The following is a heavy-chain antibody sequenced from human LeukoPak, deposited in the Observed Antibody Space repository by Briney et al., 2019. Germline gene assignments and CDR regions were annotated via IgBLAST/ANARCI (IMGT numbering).Heavy chain of an antibody. Sequence: ASVKVSCKASGYTFTSYAMNWVRQAPGQGLEWMGWIIPIFGTANYAQKFQGRVTITADESTSTAYMELSSLRSEDTAVYYCARDQGYNFWSGSADYWGQGTLVTVSS. CDR3: ARDQGYNFWSGSADY. V-gene: IGHV1-69*13. CDR1: GYTFTSYA. J-gene: IGHJ4*02. D-gene: IGHD3-3*01. CDR2: IIPIFGTA.